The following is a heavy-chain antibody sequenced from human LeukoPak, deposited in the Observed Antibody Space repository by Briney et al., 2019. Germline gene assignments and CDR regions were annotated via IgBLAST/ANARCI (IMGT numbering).Heavy chain of an antibody. CDR3: ARVREGGSVWGSHRPSFYTDY. CDR1: GGFISNSNSH. J-gene: IGHJ4*02. CDR2: IYYSGST. V-gene: IGHV4-39*07. Sequence: SETLSLTCTVSGGFISNSNSHWGWIRQPPGKGLEWVGTIYYSGSTYYKSSLKSRVTISVDTSKNQFSLKLSSVTAADTAVYYCARVREGGSVWGSHRPSFYTDYWGQGTLVTVSS. D-gene: IGHD3-16*02.